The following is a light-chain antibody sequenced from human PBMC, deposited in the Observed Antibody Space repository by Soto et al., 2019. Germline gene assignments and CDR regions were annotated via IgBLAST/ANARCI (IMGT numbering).Light chain of an antibody. CDR2: EVS. CDR3: SSYTSSSTFFYV. Sequence: QSALTQPASVSGSPEQSITISCTGTSSDVGGYNYVSWYQQHPGKAPKLMIYEVSNRPSGVSNRFSGSKSGNTASLTISGLQAEDEADYYCSSYTSSSTFFYVFGTGTKVTVL. V-gene: IGLV2-14*01. CDR1: SSDVGGYNY. J-gene: IGLJ1*01.